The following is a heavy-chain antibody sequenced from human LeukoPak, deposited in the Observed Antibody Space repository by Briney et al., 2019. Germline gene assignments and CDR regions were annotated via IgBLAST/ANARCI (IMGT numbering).Heavy chain of an antibody. V-gene: IGHV4-34*01. CDR3: ARDRSGIAAAGTYLHYMDV. CDR2: INLRGST. J-gene: IGHJ6*03. Sequence: KTSETLSLTCAVYGGSFNDYYWNWIRQPPGKGLEGIGEINLRGSTTYNPSLKRRVTISLDESKNQFSLKLSSVTAADTAVYYCARDRSGIAAAGTYLHYMDVWGKGTTVTVSS. D-gene: IGHD6-13*01. CDR1: GGSFNDYY.